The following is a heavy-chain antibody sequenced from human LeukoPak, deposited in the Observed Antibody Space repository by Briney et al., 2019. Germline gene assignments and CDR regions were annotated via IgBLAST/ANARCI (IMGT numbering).Heavy chain of an antibody. V-gene: IGHV1-69*04. Sequence: SVKVSCKASGGTFSSYAISWVRQAPGQGLEWMGRIIPIFGIANYAQKFQGRVTITADKSTSTAYMELSSLRSEDTAVYYCARGVVPAAIGYFDYWGQGTLVTVSS. CDR3: ARGVVPAAIGYFDY. CDR2: IIPIFGIA. J-gene: IGHJ4*02. CDR1: GGTFSSYA. D-gene: IGHD2-2*01.